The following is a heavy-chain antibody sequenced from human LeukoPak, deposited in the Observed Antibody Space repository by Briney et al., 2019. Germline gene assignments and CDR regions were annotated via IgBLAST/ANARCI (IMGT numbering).Heavy chain of an antibody. CDR2: IYPGDSDT. V-gene: IGHV5-51*01. CDR1: GYSFTTYW. J-gene: IGHJ4*02. CDR3: ASPRDSSGYYGWY. D-gene: IGHD3-22*01. Sequence: GESLKISCKGSGYSFTTYWIGWVRQMPGKGLEWMGIIYPGDSDTRYSPSFQGQVTISADKSITTAYLQWSSLKASDTAMYFCASPRDSSGYYGWYWGQGTQVTVSS.